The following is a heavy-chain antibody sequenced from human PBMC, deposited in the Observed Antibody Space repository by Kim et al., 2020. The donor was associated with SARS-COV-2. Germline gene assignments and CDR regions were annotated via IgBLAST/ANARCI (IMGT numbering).Heavy chain of an antibody. CDR3: AREDPNHDAFDI. Sequence: GGSLRLSCAASGFTFSSYWMHWVRQTPGKXXMWVSRSNSDGSSTNYAASVKGRFTISRDNAKNTLYLQMNSLRADXTXVXYCAREDPNHDAFDIWGQGTMVTV. CDR2: SNSDGSST. V-gene: IGHV3-74*01. D-gene: IGHD2-8*01. J-gene: IGHJ3*02. CDR1: GFTFSSYW.